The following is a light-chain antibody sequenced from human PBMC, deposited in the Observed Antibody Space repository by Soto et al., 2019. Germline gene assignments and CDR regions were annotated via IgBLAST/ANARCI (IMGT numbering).Light chain of an antibody. CDR3: SSYTSSSTYV. V-gene: IGLV2-14*01. Sequence: QSALTQPASVSGSPGQSIAISCTGASSDVGGYNYVSWYQQHPGKAPRLMIYDVSNRPSGVSDHFSGSKSGNTASLTISGHQAEDEAEYYCSSYTSSSTYVFGTGTKVTVL. CDR1: SSDVGGYNY. J-gene: IGLJ1*01. CDR2: DVS.